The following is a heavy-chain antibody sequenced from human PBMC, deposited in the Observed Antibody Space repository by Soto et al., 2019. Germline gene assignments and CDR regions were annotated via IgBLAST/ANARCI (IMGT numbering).Heavy chain of an antibody. CDR3: ARFRDGYSRYYYYYGMDV. J-gene: IGHJ6*02. D-gene: IGHD4-4*01. CDR1: GGTFSSYA. Sequence: ASVKVSCKASGGTFSSYAISWVRQAPGQGLEWMGGIIPIFGTANYAQKFQGRVTITADESTSTAYMELSSLRSEDTAVYYCARFRDGYSRYYYYYGMDVWGQGTTVTVSS. CDR2: IIPIFGTA. V-gene: IGHV1-69*13.